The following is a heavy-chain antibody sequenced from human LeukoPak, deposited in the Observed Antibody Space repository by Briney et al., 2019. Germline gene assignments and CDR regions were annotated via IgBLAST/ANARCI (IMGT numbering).Heavy chain of an antibody. D-gene: IGHD2-2*01. Sequence: GGSLRLSCAASGFTFSSYWMSWVRQAPGKGLEWVAFIQYNGDNKFYADPVKGRFTISRDNSNNQLYLQMNSLRAEDTAVYYCAKDLTDICSGTNGCDFWGQGTLVTVSS. CDR3: AKDLTDICSGTNGCDF. CDR2: IQYNGDNK. CDR1: GFTFSSYW. V-gene: IGHV3-30*02. J-gene: IGHJ4*02.